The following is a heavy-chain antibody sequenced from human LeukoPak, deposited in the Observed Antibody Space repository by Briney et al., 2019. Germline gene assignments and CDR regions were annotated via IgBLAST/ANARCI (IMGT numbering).Heavy chain of an antibody. CDR2: MSWNSGSG. CDR1: GFTFDDYA. J-gene: IGHJ4*02. V-gene: IGHV3-9*01. Sequence: SLRLSCAASGFTFDDYAMHWVGQAPGKGLKGVSGMSWNSGSGGYADSVKGRFTISRENAKNSLYLQMNSLSAEDTALYYCAKDMSKGHYYDSSGHFGGFDYWGQGTLVTVSS. CDR3: AKDMSKGHYYDSSGHFGGFDY. D-gene: IGHD3-22*01.